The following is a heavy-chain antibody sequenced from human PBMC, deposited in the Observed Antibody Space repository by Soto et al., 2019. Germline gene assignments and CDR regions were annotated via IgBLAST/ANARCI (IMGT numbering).Heavy chain of an antibody. CDR3: AKDGNPIPYLTGYYRLGWFDP. CDR1: GFTFSSYA. J-gene: IGHJ5*02. Sequence: GGSLRLSCAASGFTFSSYAMSWVRQAPGKGLEWVSAISGSGGSAYYADSVKGRFTISRDNSKNTLYLQMNSLRAEDTAIYYCAKDGNPIPYLTGYYRLGWFDPWGQGTLVTVSS. D-gene: IGHD3-9*01. CDR2: ISGSGGSA. V-gene: IGHV3-23*01.